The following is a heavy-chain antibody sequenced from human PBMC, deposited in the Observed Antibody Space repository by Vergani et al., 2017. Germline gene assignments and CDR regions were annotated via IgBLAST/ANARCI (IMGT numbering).Heavy chain of an antibody. CDR2: IYYSGST. D-gene: IGHD6-13*01. Sequence: QLQLQESGPGLVKPSETLYLTCTVSGGSISSSSYYWGWIRQPPGKGLEWIGSIYYSGSTYYNPSLKSRVTISVDTSKNQFSLKLSSVTAADTAVYYCARPYSSSWYGNWFDPWGQGTLVTVSS. CDR3: ARPYSSSWYGNWFDP. CDR1: GGSISSSSYY. V-gene: IGHV4-39*01. J-gene: IGHJ5*02.